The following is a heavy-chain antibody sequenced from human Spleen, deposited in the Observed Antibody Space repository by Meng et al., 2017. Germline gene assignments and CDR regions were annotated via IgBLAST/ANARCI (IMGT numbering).Heavy chain of an antibody. V-gene: IGHV3-23*01. CDR1: GFTFSSYA. Sequence: EVQLLEPGGGLVQPGESLRLSCAASGFTFSSYAMNWVRQAPGEGLEWVSAMSPSGDAILYADSVKGRFTISRDNSKNTLYLQMNNLRTEDTAIYYCVRWIRHYDHWGQGTLVTVSS. CDR3: VRWIRHYDH. CDR2: MSPSGDAI. J-gene: IGHJ4*02. D-gene: IGHD2-2*03.